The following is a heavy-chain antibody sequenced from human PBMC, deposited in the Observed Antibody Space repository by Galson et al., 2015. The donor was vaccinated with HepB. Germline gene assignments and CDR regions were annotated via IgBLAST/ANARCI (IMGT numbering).Heavy chain of an antibody. D-gene: IGHD1-26*01. J-gene: IGHJ4*02. CDR1: GFTFSNSA. V-gene: IGHV3-30*01. Sequence: SLRLSCAASGFTFSNSAMHWVRLAPGKGLEWVAVMSFDGTKKNYADSVNGRFTISRDNSRSTLFLQMNSLRPDDTAVYYCATGKWELLALASWGQGTLVTVSA. CDR2: MSFDGTKK. CDR3: ATGKWELLALAS.